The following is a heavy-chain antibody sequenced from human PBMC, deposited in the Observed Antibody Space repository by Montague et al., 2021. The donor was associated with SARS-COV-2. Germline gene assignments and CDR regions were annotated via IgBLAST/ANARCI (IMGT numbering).Heavy chain of an antibody. CDR1: GGSVSSYY. D-gene: IGHD6-19*01. CDR2: IYYSGST. CDR3: ARGSGWMGNAFDI. J-gene: IGHJ3*02. V-gene: IGHV4-59*02. Sequence: SETLSLTCTVSGGSVSSYYCGWIRQPPGKGRGLIGYIYYSGSTNYNPSLKSRVTISVDTSQNQFSLKLSSVTAADPAVYYCARGSGWMGNAFDIWGQGTMVTVSS.